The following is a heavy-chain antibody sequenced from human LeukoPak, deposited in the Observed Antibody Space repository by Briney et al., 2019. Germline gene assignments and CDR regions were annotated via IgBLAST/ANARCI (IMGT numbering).Heavy chain of an antibody. J-gene: IGHJ4*02. Sequence: SETLSLTCAVYGGSFSGYYWSWIRQPPGKGLEWIGEINHSGSTNYNPSLKSRVTISVDTSKNQFPLKLSSVTAADTAVYYCASQGKDCSGGSCYSGVRYFDYWGQGTLVTVSS. V-gene: IGHV4-34*01. CDR2: INHSGST. CDR1: GGSFSGYY. CDR3: ASQGKDCSGGSCYSGVRYFDY. D-gene: IGHD2-15*01.